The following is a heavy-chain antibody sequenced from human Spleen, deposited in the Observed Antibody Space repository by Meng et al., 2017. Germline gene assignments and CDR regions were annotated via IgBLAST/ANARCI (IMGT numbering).Heavy chain of an antibody. CDR2: INHSGST. J-gene: IGHJ4*02. Sequence: QVPPQQLGAGLLQPSETLSLTCVVSGGSFSDYYWSWIRQPPGKGLEWIGEINHSGSTNYNPSLESRATISVDTSQNNLSLKLSSVTAADSAVYYCARGPTTMAHDFDYWGQGTLVTVSS. D-gene: IGHD4-11*01. CDR1: GGSFSDYY. V-gene: IGHV4-34*01. CDR3: ARGPTTMAHDFDY.